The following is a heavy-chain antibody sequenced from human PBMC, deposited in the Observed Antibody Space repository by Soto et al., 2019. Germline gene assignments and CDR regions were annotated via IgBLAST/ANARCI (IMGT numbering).Heavy chain of an antibody. J-gene: IGHJ4*02. V-gene: IGHV3-33*01. CDR1: GFTFSSYG. D-gene: IGHD2-15*01. CDR2: IWYDGSNK. Sequence: QVQLVESGGGVVQPGRSLRLSCAASGFTFSSYGMHWVRQAPGKGLEWVAVIWYDGSNKYYADSVKGRFTISRDNSKNTLYLRMNSLRAEDTAVYYCARAGYCSGGSCYSVDCWGQGTRVTVSS. CDR3: ARAGYCSGGSCYSVDC.